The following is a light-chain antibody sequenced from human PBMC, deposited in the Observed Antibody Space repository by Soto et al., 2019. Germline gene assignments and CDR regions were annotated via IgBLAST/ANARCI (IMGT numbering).Light chain of an antibody. Sequence: EIVMTQSPATLSVSPGERATLSCRACQSVNSNLVWYQQKPGQAPRLLIYGASTRATGIPGRFSGSGYGTEFTLTISSLQSEDFAVYYCHQYNNWLWTFGQGTKVEIK. J-gene: IGKJ1*01. CDR2: GAS. CDR1: QSVNSN. V-gene: IGKV3-15*01. CDR3: HQYNNWLWT.